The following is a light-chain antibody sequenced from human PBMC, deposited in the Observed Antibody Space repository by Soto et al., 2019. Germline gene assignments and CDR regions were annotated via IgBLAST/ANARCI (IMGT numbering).Light chain of an antibody. CDR2: EVS. Sequence: QSALTQPASVAGSPGQSITISCTGTSSDVGAYYYVSWYQQHPGTAPRLMIYEVSNRPSGVSNRFSGSKSGKTASLTISGLQAEDEADYYCSSHTTSRSLVFGTGTKVTVL. J-gene: IGLJ1*01. V-gene: IGLV2-14*01. CDR1: SSDVGAYYY. CDR3: SSHTTSRSLV.